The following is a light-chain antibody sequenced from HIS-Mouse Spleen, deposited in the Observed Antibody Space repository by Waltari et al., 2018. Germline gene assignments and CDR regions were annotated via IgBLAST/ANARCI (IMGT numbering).Light chain of an antibody. CDR1: SSDVGSYNL. Sequence: QSALTQPASVSGSPGQSITISCTGTSSDVGSYNLVSWYQQHPGKDPKRMIYEGSKPPSGVSNRFSDSKSGNTASLTISGLQAEDEADYYCCSYAGSSTWVFGGGTKLTVL. CDR3: CSYAGSSTWV. J-gene: IGLJ3*02. V-gene: IGLV2-23*01. CDR2: EGS.